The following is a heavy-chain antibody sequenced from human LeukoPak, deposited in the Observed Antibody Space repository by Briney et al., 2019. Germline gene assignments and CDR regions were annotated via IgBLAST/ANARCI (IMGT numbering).Heavy chain of an antibody. CDR1: GGSISSYY. CDR3: ARGGYYDSSGHAFDI. Sequence: SETLSLTCTVSGGSISSYYWSWIRQPPGKGPEWIGYIYYSGSTNYNPSLKSRVTISVDTSKNQFSLKLSSVTAADPAVYYCARGGYYDSSGHAFDIWGQGTMVTVSS. V-gene: IGHV4-59*01. CDR2: IYYSGST. J-gene: IGHJ3*02. D-gene: IGHD3-22*01.